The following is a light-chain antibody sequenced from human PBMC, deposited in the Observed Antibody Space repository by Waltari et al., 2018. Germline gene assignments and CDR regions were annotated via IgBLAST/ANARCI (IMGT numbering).Light chain of an antibody. CDR3: QTWDTDMVV. CDR2: VNSDGEH. Sequence: QLVVTQSPSASASLGASVKLTCTLSSGHSRYAIAWHQHQSEKGPRFLMRVNSDGEHNKGDGIPDRFSGSSSGDERYRTIYSLQSEDEADYYCQTWDTDMVVFGGGTKVTVL. CDR1: SGHSRYA. V-gene: IGLV4-69*01. J-gene: IGLJ2*01.